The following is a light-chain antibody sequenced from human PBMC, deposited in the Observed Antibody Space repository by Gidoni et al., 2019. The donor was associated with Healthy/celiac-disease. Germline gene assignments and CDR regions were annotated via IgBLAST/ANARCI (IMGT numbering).Light chain of an antibody. J-gene: IGKJ2*01. CDR2: KES. Sequence: IQLTQSPSTLSASVGDRVTITCRASQSISSWLAWYQQKPGKAPKLLIYKESSLESGVASRFSGSGAGTELTLTISSLQPDDFATYYCQQYNSYPYTFGQGTKLEIK. V-gene: IGKV1-5*03. CDR3: QQYNSYPYT. CDR1: QSISSW.